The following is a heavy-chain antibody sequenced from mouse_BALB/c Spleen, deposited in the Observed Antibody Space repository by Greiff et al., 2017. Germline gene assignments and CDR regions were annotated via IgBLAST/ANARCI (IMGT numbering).Heavy chain of an antibody. CDR2: IRSKSNNYAT. V-gene: IGHV10-1*02. Sequence: EVQGVESGGGLVQPKGSLKLSCAASGFTFNTYAMNWVRQAPGKGLEWVARIRSKSNNYATYYADSVKDRFTISRDDSQSMLYLQMNNLKTEDTAMYYCVRQGEAYWGQGTLVTVSA. CDR3: VRQGEAY. CDR1: GFTFNTYA. J-gene: IGHJ3*01.